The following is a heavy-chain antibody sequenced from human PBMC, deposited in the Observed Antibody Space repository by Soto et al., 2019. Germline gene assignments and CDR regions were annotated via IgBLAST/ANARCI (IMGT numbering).Heavy chain of an antibody. CDR1: GGTFNTYS. CDR3: TIGSWSGEVFDI. Sequence: QVQLVQSGAEVKKPGSSVKVSCKDSGGTFNTYSMFWVRRAPGQGLEWMGRIIPMLGVRNYAQRFQDRVTITADKSTATVHMELSSLRSEDTALYYCTIGSWSGEVFDIWGQGTMVTVSS. V-gene: IGHV1-69*02. D-gene: IGHD2-21*01. CDR2: IIPMLGVR. J-gene: IGHJ3*02.